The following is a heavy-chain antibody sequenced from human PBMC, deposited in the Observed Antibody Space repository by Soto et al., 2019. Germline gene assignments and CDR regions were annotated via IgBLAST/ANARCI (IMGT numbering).Heavy chain of an antibody. CDR2: IRSKVNTYAT. D-gene: IGHD5-18*01. J-gene: IGHJ4*02. CDR3: TRRRDWTAMDPLDY. V-gene: IGHV3-73*01. Sequence: PGGSLRLSCAASGFTFSDSAIHWVRQASGKGLEWVGRIRSKVNTYATIYAASVKGRFTISRDDSMNTAYLQMDSLESEDTAVNYCTRRRDWTAMDPLDYWGQGTLVTVSS. CDR1: GFTFSDSA.